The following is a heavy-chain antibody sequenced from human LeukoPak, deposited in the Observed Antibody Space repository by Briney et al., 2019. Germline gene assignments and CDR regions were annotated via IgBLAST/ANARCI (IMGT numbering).Heavy chain of an antibody. V-gene: IGHV1-18*01. CDR2: ISAYNGNT. J-gene: IGHJ4*02. D-gene: IGHD4-17*01. Sequence: ASVKVSCKASGYTFISYGISWVRQAPGQGLEWMGWISAYNGNTNYAQKLQGRVTMTTDTSTSTAYMELRSLRSDDTAVYYCARHSDDYGDYTPSYWGQGTLVTVSS. CDR3: ARHSDDYGDYTPSY. CDR1: GYTFISYG.